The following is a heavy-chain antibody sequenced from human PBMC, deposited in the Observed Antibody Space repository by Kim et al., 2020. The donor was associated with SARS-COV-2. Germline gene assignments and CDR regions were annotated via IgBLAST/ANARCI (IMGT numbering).Heavy chain of an antibody. J-gene: IGHJ3*02. CDR2: IYSSGST. Sequence: SETLSLTCTVSGGSISSFYWSWIRQPPGKGLEWIGYIYSSGSTNYNPSLKSRVTLSVDTSKNQFSLKLSSVTAADTASYYCARDDRPPIGGHGAMVTASS. CDR1: GGSISSFY. CDR3: ARDDRPPI. V-gene: IGHV4-59*01.